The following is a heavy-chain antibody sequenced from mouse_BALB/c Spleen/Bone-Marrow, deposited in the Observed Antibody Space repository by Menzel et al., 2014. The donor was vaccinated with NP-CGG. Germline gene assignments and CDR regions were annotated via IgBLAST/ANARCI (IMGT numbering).Heavy chain of an antibody. CDR2: IYPSDNYT. Sequence: QVHVKQSGADLVRPGASVGLSCKASGYTFTTYWINWVKQRPGQGLEWIGNIYPSDNYTNYNQKFKDRATLTVDKSSSTAYMQLSSPTSEDSAVYYCTRTYEYFDYWGQGTTLTVSS. CDR3: TRTYEYFDY. CDR1: GYTFTTYW. J-gene: IGHJ2*01. D-gene: IGHD2-3*01. V-gene: IGHV1-69*02.